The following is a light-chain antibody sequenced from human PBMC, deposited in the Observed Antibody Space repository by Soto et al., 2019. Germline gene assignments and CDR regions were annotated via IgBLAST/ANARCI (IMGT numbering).Light chain of an antibody. CDR2: EVS. J-gene: IGLJ2*01. CDR3: NSYAGSNNLV. V-gene: IGLV2-8*01. Sequence: QSALTQPPSASGSPGQSVTISCTGTSSDVGGYNFVSWYQQHPGKAPKLMIYEVSKRPPGVPDRFSGSKSGNTASLTVSGLQAEDEADYYCNSYAGSNNLVFGGGTKLTVL. CDR1: SSDVGGYNF.